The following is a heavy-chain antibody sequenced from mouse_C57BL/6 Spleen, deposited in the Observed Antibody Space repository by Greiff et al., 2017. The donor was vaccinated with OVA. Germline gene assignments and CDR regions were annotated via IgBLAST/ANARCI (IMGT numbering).Heavy chain of an antibody. CDR1: GFTFSDYG. CDR2: ISSGSSTI. CDR3: ARRYGYDYAMDY. J-gene: IGHJ4*01. Sequence: EVKVEESGGGLVKPGGSLKLSCAASGFTFSDYGMHWVRQAPEKGLEWVAYISSGSSTIYYADTVKGRFTISRDNAKNTLFLQMTSLRSEDTAMYYCARRYGYDYAMDYWGQGTSVTVSS. V-gene: IGHV5-17*01. D-gene: IGHD2-2*01.